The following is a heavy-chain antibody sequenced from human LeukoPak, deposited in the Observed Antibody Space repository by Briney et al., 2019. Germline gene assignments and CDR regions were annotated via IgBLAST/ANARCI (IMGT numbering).Heavy chain of an antibody. CDR1: GFTVSSNY. D-gene: IGHD1-26*01. CDR3: AKVGVGATRHFDY. CDR2: IYSGGST. J-gene: IGHJ4*02. V-gene: IGHV3-66*01. Sequence: GGSLRLSCAASGFTVSSNYMSWVRQAPGKGLEWVSVIYSGGSTYYADSVKGRFTISRDNSKNTLYLQMNSLRAEDTAVYYCAKVGVGATRHFDYWGQGTLVTVSS.